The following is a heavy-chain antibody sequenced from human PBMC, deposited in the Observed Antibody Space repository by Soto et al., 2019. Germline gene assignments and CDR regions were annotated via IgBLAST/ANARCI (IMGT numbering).Heavy chain of an antibody. Sequence: AAEKVSSKASYHTFTDSGITWVRQDPGLGLEWTEWFSAFKSNTNYAQWLQGRFTVSVDTSKKQLSLQLSYVTAADTAVYYCPREAGGYGDYVRWLDSRGQGTRVSVSS. J-gene: IGHJ5*01. CDR2: FSAFKSNT. V-gene: IGHV1-18*04. D-gene: IGHD4-17*01. CDR3: PREAGGYGDYVRWLDS. CDR1: YHTFTDSG.